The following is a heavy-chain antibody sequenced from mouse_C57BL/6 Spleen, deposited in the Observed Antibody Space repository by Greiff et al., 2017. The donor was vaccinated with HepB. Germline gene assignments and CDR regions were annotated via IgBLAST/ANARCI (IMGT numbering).Heavy chain of an antibody. CDR3: AREDGSSYLYYFDY. CDR2: IDPEDGET. D-gene: IGHD1-1*01. J-gene: IGHJ2*01. Sequence: EVMLVESGAELVKPGASVKLSCTASGFNIKDYYMHWVKQRTEQGLEWIGRIDPEDGETKYAPKFQGKATITADTSSNTAYLQLSSLTSEDTAVYYCAREDGSSYLYYFDYWGQGTTLTVSS. CDR1: GFNIKDYY. V-gene: IGHV14-2*01.